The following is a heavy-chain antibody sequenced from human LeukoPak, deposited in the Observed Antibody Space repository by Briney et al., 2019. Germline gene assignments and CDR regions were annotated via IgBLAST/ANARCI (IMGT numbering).Heavy chain of an antibody. Sequence: GGSLRLSCAASGFTFSSYAMSWVRQAPGKGLEWVSGISGSGGNTYYADSVEGRFTFSRDNSKNTLYLHMNSLGAEDTAVYYCARAYSATYYFEYWGQGTLVTVSS. CDR2: ISGSGGNT. CDR3: ARAYSATYYFEY. V-gene: IGHV3-23*01. J-gene: IGHJ4*02. D-gene: IGHD6-13*01. CDR1: GFTFSSYA.